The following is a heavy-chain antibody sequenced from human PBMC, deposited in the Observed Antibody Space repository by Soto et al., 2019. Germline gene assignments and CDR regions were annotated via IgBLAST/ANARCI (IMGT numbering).Heavy chain of an antibody. J-gene: IGHJ1*01. V-gene: IGHV1-24*01. CDR1: GYSLTELS. D-gene: IGHD3-22*01. Sequence: ASVKVSCKVSGYSLTELSIHWVRQARGKGLEWMGGFDPKDGETVYAQKFQGRVTMTEDTSTDTAYMELSSLRSEDTAVFYCATEPRDNYYYRSGGEYWGQGTQVTVSS. CDR2: FDPKDGET. CDR3: ATEPRDNYYYRSGGEY.